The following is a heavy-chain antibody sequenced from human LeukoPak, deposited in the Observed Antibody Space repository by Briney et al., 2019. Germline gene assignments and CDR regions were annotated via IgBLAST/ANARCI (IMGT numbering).Heavy chain of an antibody. CDR2: ISSSSSYI. CDR3: ARGDRKYNWNDVLFDP. D-gene: IGHD1-1*01. J-gene: IGHJ5*02. CDR1: GFTFSSYS. Sequence: GGSLRLSCAASGFTFSSYSMNWVRQAPGKGLEWVSSISSSSSYIYYADSVKGRFTISRENAKNSLYLQMNSLRAGDTAVYYCARGDRKYNWNDVLFDPWGQGTLVTVSS. V-gene: IGHV3-21*01.